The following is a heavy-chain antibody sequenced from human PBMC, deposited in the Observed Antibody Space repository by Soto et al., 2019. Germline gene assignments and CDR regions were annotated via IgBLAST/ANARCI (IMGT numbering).Heavy chain of an antibody. CDR2: INPSSGNT. CDR3: AREDTTGTAY. Sequence: QVHLVQSGAEVKKPGASVKVSCKASGYTFTSYDISWIRQATGQGLEWMGWINPSSGNTDYAQKFRGRVSMTRDTSISTAYIGLSGLTYEETAVYYSAREDTTGTAYWGQGSLVSVSS. V-gene: IGHV1-8*01. CDR1: GYTFTSYD. D-gene: IGHD4-17*01. J-gene: IGHJ4*02.